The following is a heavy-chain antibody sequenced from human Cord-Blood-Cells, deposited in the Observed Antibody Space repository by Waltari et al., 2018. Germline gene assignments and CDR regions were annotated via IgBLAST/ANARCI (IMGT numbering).Heavy chain of an antibody. CDR3: ARRSSSWYYYYYGMDV. J-gene: IGHJ6*02. D-gene: IGHD6-13*01. CDR2: INAGNGNT. V-gene: IGHV1-3*01. CDR1: GYTFTSYA. Sequence: QVQLVQSGAEVKKPGASVKVSCKASGYTFTSYAMHWVRPAPGQRLEWMGWINAGNGNTKYSQKFQGRVTITRDTSASTAYMELSSLRSEDTAVYYCARRSSSWYYYYYGMDVWGQGTTVTVSS.